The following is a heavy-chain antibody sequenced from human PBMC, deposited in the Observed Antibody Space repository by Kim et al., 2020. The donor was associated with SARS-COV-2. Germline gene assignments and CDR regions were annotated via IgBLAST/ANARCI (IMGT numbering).Heavy chain of an antibody. CDR1: GFTFSSYA. D-gene: IGHD3-10*01. Sequence: GGSLRLSCAASGFTFSSYAMHWVRQAPGKGLEWVAVISYDGSNKYYADSVKGRFTISRDNSKNTLYLQMNSLRAEDTAVYYCARDPRHYYGSGSYPDYWGQGTLVTVSS. J-gene: IGHJ4*02. CDR3: ARDPRHYYGSGSYPDY. V-gene: IGHV3-30*04. CDR2: ISYDGSNK.